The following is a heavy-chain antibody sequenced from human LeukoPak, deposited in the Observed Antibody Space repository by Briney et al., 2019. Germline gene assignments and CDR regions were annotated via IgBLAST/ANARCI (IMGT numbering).Heavy chain of an antibody. J-gene: IGHJ4*02. Sequence: PSETLSLTCTVSGGSISSGDYYWSWIRQPPGKGLEWIGYIYYSGSTYYNPSLKSRVTISVDTSKNQFSLKLSPVTAADTAVYYCARVPLYCGGDCLYFDYWGQGTLVTVSS. D-gene: IGHD2-21*01. CDR1: GGSISSGDYY. V-gene: IGHV4-30-4*08. CDR3: ARVPLYCGGDCLYFDY. CDR2: IYYSGST.